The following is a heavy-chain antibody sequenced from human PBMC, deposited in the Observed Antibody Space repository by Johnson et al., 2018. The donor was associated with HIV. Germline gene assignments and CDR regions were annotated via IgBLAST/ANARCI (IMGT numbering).Heavy chain of an antibody. J-gene: IGHJ3*02. V-gene: IGHV3-30*02. CDR1: GFTFSSHG. CDR2: VRLDGSAK. D-gene: IGHD6-25*01. CDR3: VKDLSSGYYTDALHI. Sequence: QVQLVESGGGVVQPGESLRLSCAASGFTFSSHGMHWVRQAPGKGLEWVAYVRLDGSAKYYADSVMGQFTISRDNSKNTLYLQMNSLRPEDTALYYCVKDLSSGYYTDALHIWGQGTMVTVSS.